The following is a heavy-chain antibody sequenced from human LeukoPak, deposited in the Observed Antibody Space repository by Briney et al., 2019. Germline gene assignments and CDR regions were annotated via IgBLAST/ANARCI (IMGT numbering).Heavy chain of an antibody. Sequence: GGSLRLSCAASEFTFSDYYMSWIRQAPGKGLEWVSYISYSGDTIYYADSVKGRFTVSRDNAKNSLYLQMNSLRAEDTAVYYCARDSHKYGSGSYYPDYWGQGTLVTVSS. CDR1: EFTFSDYY. D-gene: IGHD3-10*01. CDR2: ISYSGDTI. J-gene: IGHJ4*02. V-gene: IGHV3-11*01. CDR3: ARDSHKYGSGSYYPDY.